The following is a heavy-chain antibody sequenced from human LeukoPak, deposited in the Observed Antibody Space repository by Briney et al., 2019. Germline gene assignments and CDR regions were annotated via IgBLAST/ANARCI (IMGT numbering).Heavy chain of an antibody. CDR3: ARSSTDNFFFEN. J-gene: IGHJ4*02. CDR1: GYTFTSYD. Sequence: ASVKVSCKASGYTFTSYDINWVRQATGQGLEWMGWMNPNSGNTGYAQKFQGRVTITRNTSISTAYMELNSLRSEDTAVYYCARSSTDNFFFENWGQGTLVTVSS. D-gene: IGHD1-1*01. V-gene: IGHV1-8*03. CDR2: MNPNSGNT.